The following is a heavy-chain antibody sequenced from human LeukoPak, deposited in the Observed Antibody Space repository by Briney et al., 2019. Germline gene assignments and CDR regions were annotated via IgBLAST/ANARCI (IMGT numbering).Heavy chain of an antibody. D-gene: IGHD1-26*01. CDR1: GYTFTSYG. V-gene: IGHV1-18*01. J-gene: IGHJ4*02. CDR3: ARERRSMSIVGAGLVY. Sequence: GASVKVSCKASGYTFTSYGISWVRQAPGQGLEWMGWISAYNGNTNYAQKLQGRVTMTTDTSTSTAYMELRSLRSDDTAVYYCARERRSMSIVGAGLVYWGQGTLVTVSS. CDR2: ISAYNGNT.